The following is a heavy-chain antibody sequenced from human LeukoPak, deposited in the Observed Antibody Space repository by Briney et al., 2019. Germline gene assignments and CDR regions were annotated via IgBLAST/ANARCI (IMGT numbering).Heavy chain of an antibody. CDR2: INAGNGNA. V-gene: IGHV1-3*01. Sequence: ASVKVSCKASGYTFTSYAMHWVRQAPGQRLEWMGWINAGNGNAKYSQKFQGRVTITRDTSASTAYMELSSLRSEDTAVYYCARARGSYPFDYWGQGTLVTVSS. CDR1: GYTFTSYA. J-gene: IGHJ4*02. CDR3: ARARGSYPFDY. D-gene: IGHD1-26*01.